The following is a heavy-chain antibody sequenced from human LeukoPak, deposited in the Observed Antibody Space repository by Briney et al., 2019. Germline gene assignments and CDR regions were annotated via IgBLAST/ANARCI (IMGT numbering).Heavy chain of an antibody. CDR1: GGSISSYY. Sequence: SETLSLTCTVSGGSISSYYWSWIRQPPGKGLEWIGYIYYSGSTNYNPSLKSRVTISVDTSKNQFSLKLSSVTAADTAVYYCARAGYYYYMDVWGKGTTVTISS. V-gene: IGHV4-59*01. CDR3: ARAGYYYYMDV. CDR2: IYYSGST. J-gene: IGHJ6*03.